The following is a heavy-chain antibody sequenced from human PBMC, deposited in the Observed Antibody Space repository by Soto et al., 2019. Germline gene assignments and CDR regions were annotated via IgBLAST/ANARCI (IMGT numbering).Heavy chain of an antibody. CDR3: ARHPSKPNGDNAFDI. CDR1: GYSFTSDW. Sequence: GESLKICCKGSGYSFTSDWIGWVRQMPGKGLEWMGIIYPGDSDTRYSPSFQGQVTISADKSISTAYLQWSSLKASDTAMYYCARHPSKPNGDNAFDIWGQGTMVTVSS. J-gene: IGHJ3*02. V-gene: IGHV5-51*01. CDR2: IYPGDSDT. D-gene: IGHD2-21*02.